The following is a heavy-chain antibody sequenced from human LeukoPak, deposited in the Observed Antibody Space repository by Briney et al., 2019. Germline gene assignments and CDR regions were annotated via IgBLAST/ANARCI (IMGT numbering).Heavy chain of an antibody. CDR1: GGSIKSHY. V-gene: IGHV4-59*08. J-gene: IGHJ4*02. D-gene: IGHD2/OR15-2a*01. CDR2: IYYSGSP. CDR3: ARRVGYCNSNGCPPFDY. Sequence: PSETLSLTCSVSGGSIKSHYWSWIRQTPAKGLEWIGYIYYSGSPLYNPSLKSRVTISVDTSKNQFSLKLSSVTAADTAVYYCARRVGYCNSNGCPPFDYWGQGTLVTVSS.